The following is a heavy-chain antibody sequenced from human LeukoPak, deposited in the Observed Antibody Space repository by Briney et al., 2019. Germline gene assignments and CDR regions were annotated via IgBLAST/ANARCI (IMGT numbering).Heavy chain of an antibody. CDR2: ISGSGGST. V-gene: IGHV3-23*01. CDR3: AREPTMVRGVNGDY. Sequence: GGSLRLSCAASGFTFSSYAMSWVRQAPGKGLEWVSAISGSGGSTYYADSVKGRFTISRDNSKNTLYLQMNSLRAEDTAVYYCAREPTMVRGVNGDYWGQGTLVTVSS. CDR1: GFTFSSYA. J-gene: IGHJ4*02. D-gene: IGHD3-10*01.